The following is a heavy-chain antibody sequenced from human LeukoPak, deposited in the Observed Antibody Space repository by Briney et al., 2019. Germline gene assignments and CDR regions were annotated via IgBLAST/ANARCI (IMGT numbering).Heavy chain of an antibody. CDR1: GGSMSSYY. CDR2: ISYSGTT. V-gene: IGHV4-59*08. J-gene: IGHJ5*02. Sequence: PSETLSLTCTVSGGSMSSYYWSWIRQSPGKGLEWVGYISYSGTTNYNPSLKSRVTISLGTSKHRFSLNLTSVTAADTAVYYCARHGSGTSLALYPWGQGTLVTVSS. CDR3: ARHGSGTSLALYP. D-gene: IGHD3-10*01.